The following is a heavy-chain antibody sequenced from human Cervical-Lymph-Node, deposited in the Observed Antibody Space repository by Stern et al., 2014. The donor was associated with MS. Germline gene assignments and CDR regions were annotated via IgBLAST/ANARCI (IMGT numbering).Heavy chain of an antibody. J-gene: IGHJ1*01. Sequence: QVQLVESGGGVVQPGRSLRLSCAAPGFTFSSHGMHWVRQAPGKGLEWGAVIWDDGSNRNYADSVKGRFTISRDNSKNTVDLQMNSLRAEDTAVYYCAAGGLEYYYDTSGYYFQHWGQGTLVTVSS. V-gene: IGHV3-33*01. CDR1: GFTFSSHG. D-gene: IGHD3-22*01. CDR3: AAGGLEYYYDTSGYYFQH. CDR2: IWDDGSNR.